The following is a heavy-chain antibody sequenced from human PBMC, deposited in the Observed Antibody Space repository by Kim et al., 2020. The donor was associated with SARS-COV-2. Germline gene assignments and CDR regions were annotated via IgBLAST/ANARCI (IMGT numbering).Heavy chain of an antibody. V-gene: IGHV3-23*01. J-gene: IGHJ5*02. Sequence: DSVKGRFTISRDNSKNTLYLQMNSLRAEDTAVYYCAKDPPSGSYPNWFDPWGQGTLVTVSS. CDR3: AKDPPSGSYPNWFDP. D-gene: IGHD1-26*01.